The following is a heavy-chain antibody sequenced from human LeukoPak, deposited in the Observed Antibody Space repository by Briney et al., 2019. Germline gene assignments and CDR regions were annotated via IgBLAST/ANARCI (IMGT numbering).Heavy chain of an antibody. D-gene: IGHD3-10*01. CDR1: GFTFSTYW. Sequence: AGGSLRLSCAASGFTFSTYWMEWVRQTPGRGLVWVSRITSDGTTTTYADSVKGRFTISRDNAKNTLYLQMNSLRAEDTAVYYCARDRAGSDYWGQGTLVTVSS. J-gene: IGHJ4*02. CDR2: ITSDGTTT. CDR3: ARDRAGSDY. V-gene: IGHV3-74*01.